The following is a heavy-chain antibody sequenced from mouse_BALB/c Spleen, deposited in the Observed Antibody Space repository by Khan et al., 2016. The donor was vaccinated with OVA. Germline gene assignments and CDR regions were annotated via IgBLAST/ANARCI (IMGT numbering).Heavy chain of an antibody. CDR3: AREGAAWFPY. J-gene: IGHJ3*01. CDR2: IYPGSGNI. CDR1: GYTFTDYN. V-gene: IGHV1-77*01. Sequence: VQLQQSGAELARPGASVNLSCKASGYTFTDYNINWMKQRTGQGLEWIGEIYPGSGNIYYNEKFKGKATLTADKSSSTAYMQLSSLTSEDSAVYFCAREGAAWFPYWGQGTLVTVSA.